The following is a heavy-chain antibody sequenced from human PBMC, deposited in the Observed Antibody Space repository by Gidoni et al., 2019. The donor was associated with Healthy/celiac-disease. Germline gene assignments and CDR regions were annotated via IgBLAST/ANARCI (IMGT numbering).Heavy chain of an antibody. J-gene: IGHJ4*02. CDR2: IYYRGST. CDR1: GGSISSYY. D-gene: IGHD6-6*01. Sequence: QVQLQESGPGLVKPSETLSLTCTVSGGSISSYYWSWIRQPPGKGLEWIGYIYYRGSTNYNPSLKSRVTISVDTSKNQFSLKLSSVTAADTAVYYCARRTAARPFDYWGQGTLVTVSS. CDR3: ARRTAARPFDY. V-gene: IGHV4-59*01.